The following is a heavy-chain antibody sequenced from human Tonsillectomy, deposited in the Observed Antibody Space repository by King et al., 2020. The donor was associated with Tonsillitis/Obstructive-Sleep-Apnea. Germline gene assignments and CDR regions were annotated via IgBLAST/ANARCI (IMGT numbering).Heavy chain of an antibody. CDR3: ARDPPTVTTEYYYYYYMDV. CDR1: GFTFSSYE. J-gene: IGHJ6*03. V-gene: IGHV3-48*03. CDR2: ISSRGSTI. D-gene: IGHD4-11*01. Sequence: QLVQSGGGLVQPGGSLRLSCAASGFTFSSYEMNWVRQAPGKGLEWVSYISSRGSTIYYADSVKGRFTNSRDNAKNSLYLQMKSLRAEDTAVYYCARDPPTVTTEYYYYYYMDVWGKGTTVTVSS.